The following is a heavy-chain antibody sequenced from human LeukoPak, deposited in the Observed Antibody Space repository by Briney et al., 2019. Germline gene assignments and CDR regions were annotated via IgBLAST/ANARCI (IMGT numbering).Heavy chain of an antibody. V-gene: IGHV3-7*01. CDR3: ARVGDVYYFDY. Sequence: PGGSLRLSCAASGFTFSSYWMSWVRQAPGKELEWVANIKQDGSEKYYVDSVKGRFTISRDNAKNSLYLQMNSLRAEDTAVYYCARVGDVYYFDYWGQGTLVTVSS. CDR1: GFTFSSYW. J-gene: IGHJ4*02. CDR2: IKQDGSEK. D-gene: IGHD4-17*01.